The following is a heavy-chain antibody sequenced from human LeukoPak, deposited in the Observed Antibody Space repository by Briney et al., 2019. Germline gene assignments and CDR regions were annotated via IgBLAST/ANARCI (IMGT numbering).Heavy chain of an antibody. Sequence: PGGSLRLSCAASGFTFSNYAMSWVRQAPGKGLEWVSAITGSGGSTYYANSVKGRFTISRDNSKNTLYLQMNSLRAEDTAIYSCAKWGDYDVFTGYDDADYWGQGTLVTVSS. CDR2: ITGSGGST. D-gene: IGHD3-9*01. J-gene: IGHJ4*02. CDR3: AKWGDYDVFTGYDDADY. CDR1: GFTFSNYA. V-gene: IGHV3-23*01.